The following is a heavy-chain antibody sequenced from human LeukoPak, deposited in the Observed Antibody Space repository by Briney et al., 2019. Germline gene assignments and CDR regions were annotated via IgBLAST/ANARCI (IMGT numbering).Heavy chain of an antibody. V-gene: IGHV5-51*01. CDR1: GYSFTSYW. D-gene: IGHD2-21*02. CDR2: IYPGDSDT. J-gene: IGHJ3*02. Sequence: GESLKISCKGSGYSFTSYWIGWVRQMPGKGLEWMGIIYPGDSDTRYSPSFQGQVTISADKSISTAYLQWSSLKASDTAMYYCARRQYCGGDCLSRGASDIWGQGTMVTVSS. CDR3: ARRQYCGGDCLSRGASDI.